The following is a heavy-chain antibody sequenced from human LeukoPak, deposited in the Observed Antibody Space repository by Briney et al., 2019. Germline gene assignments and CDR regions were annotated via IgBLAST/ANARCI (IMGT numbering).Heavy chain of an antibody. Sequence: GESLRLSCAASGFTFSTYWMSWVRQTPEKGLEWVANIKQDESEKYYVDSVKGRFTISRDNARNSLYPQMNSLRAEDTAVYYCARIGVDAFDIWGQGTMVTVSS. J-gene: IGHJ3*02. CDR1: GFTFSTYW. CDR3: ARIGVDAFDI. V-gene: IGHV3-7*01. CDR2: IKQDESEK.